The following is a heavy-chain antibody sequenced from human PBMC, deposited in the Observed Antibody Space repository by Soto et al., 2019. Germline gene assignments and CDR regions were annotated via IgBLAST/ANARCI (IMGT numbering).Heavy chain of an antibody. CDR1: GVSVSSGSYC. D-gene: IGHD6-19*01. CDR2: IYYNGNT. V-gene: IGHV4-61*03. CDR3: ARQVVDGTVAGTGSFDY. Sequence: PSETLSLTCSVSGVSVSSGSYCWSWIRQPPGKGLEWIGYIYYNGNTYYNPSLKSRVTISFNTSENHFSLKLSSVTAADTAVYYCARQVVDGTVAGTGSFDYWGQGALVTVSS. J-gene: IGHJ4*02.